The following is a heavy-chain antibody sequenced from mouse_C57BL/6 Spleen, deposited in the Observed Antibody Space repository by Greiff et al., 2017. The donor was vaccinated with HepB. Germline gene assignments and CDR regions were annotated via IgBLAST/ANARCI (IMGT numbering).Heavy chain of an antibody. CDR2: IDPNSGGT. V-gene: IGHV1-72*01. Sequence: QVQLQQPGAELVKPGASVKLSCKASGYTFTSYWMHWVKQRPGRGLEWIGRIDPNSGGTKYNEKFKSKATLTVDKPSSTAYRQLSSLTSEESAVYYCARGGRAYYSFDYWGQGTTLTVSS. J-gene: IGHJ2*01. D-gene: IGHD2-12*01. CDR1: GYTFTSYW. CDR3: ARGGRAYYSFDY.